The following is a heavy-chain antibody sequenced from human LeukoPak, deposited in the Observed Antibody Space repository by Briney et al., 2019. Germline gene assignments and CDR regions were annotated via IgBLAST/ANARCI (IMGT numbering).Heavy chain of an antibody. V-gene: IGHV3-30*18. J-gene: IGHJ6*04. Sequence: PGGSLRLSCTASGFTFSTYGMHSVRQAPGKGLEWVTLISYDGSTKYYSDSVKGRFTISRDNAKNSLYLQMNSLRAEDTAVYYCAELGITMIGGVWGKGTTVTISS. CDR2: ISYDGSTK. CDR1: GFTFSTYG. D-gene: IGHD3-10*02. CDR3: AELGITMIGGV.